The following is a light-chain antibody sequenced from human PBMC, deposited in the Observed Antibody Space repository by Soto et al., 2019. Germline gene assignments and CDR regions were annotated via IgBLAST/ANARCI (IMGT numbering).Light chain of an antibody. CDR3: GSWDRSLRGWV. V-gene: IGLV1-51*01. CDR2: DNN. Sequence: QSVLTQPPSVSAAPGQKVTVSCSGSSSNIGNNHVSWYQHLPGTAPKVLIYDNNKRPSGIPDRFSGSKSATSATLDITGLQTGDEDDYYCGSWDRSLRGWVFGGGTKVTVL. CDR1: SSNIGNNH. J-gene: IGLJ3*02.